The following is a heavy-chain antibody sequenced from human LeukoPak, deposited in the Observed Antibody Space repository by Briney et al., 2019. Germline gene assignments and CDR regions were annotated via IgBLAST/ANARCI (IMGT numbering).Heavy chain of an antibody. D-gene: IGHD5-18*01. CDR1: GGSISSISYY. Sequence: SETLSLTCTVSGGSISSISYYWGWIRQPPGKGLEWIGSIYYSGSTYYNPSLKSRVTISVDTSKNQFSLKLSSVTAADTAVYYCASRGYSYGYYFDYWGQGTLVTVSS. V-gene: IGHV4-39*01. CDR3: ASRGYSYGYYFDY. CDR2: IYYSGST. J-gene: IGHJ4*02.